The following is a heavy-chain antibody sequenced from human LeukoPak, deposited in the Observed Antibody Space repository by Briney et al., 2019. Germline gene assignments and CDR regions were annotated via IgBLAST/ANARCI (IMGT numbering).Heavy chain of an antibody. V-gene: IGHV4-59*08. D-gene: IGHD6-13*01. CDR2: IYYSGST. Sequence: KTSETLSLTCTVSGGSISSYYWSWIRQPPGKGLEWIGYIYYSGSTNYNPSLKSRVTIPVDTSKNQFSLKLSSVTAADTAVYYCARHPPTEYSSSWAFDYWGQGTLVTVSS. CDR3: ARHPPTEYSSSWAFDY. CDR1: GGSISSYY. J-gene: IGHJ4*02.